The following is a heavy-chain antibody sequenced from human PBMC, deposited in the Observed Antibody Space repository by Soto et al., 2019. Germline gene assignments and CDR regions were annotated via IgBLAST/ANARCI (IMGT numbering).Heavy chain of an antibody. D-gene: IGHD3-3*01. Sequence: GGSLRLSCAASGFTFSSYSMNWVRQAPGKGLEWVSYISSSSSTIYYADSGKGRFTISRDNAKNSLYLQMNSLRAEDTAVYYCARSPSYYDFWSGYYRDTYYYYYYMDVWGKGTTVTVSS. J-gene: IGHJ6*03. CDR1: GFTFSSYS. CDR2: ISSSSSTI. CDR3: ARSPSYYDFWSGYYRDTYYYYYYMDV. V-gene: IGHV3-48*01.